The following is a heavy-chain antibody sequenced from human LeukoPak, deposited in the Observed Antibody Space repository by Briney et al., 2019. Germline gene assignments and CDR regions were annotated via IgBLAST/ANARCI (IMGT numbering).Heavy chain of an antibody. V-gene: IGHV3-30*02. CDR2: VRYDGNNP. Sequence: PGGSLRLSCAASGFTFGSYGMHWVRQAPGKGLDWVAFVRYDGNNPYYSASVKGRFTISRDNPKNTVLLQMNSLRAEDTAVYYCAREGGGYNNRGFDYWGQGTLVTVSS. CDR1: GFTFGSYG. D-gene: IGHD5-24*01. J-gene: IGHJ4*02. CDR3: AREGGGYNNRGFDY.